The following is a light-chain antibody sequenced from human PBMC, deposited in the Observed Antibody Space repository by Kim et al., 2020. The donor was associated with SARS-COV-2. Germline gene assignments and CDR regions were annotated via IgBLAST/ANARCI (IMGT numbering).Light chain of an antibody. Sequence: EIQMTQSPSTLSASVGDRVTITCRASKSISSWLAWYQQKPGKAPKLLIYKASSLESGVPSRFSGSGSGTEFTLTISSLQPDDFATYYCQQYNSFSPYTFGQGTKLEI. CDR2: KAS. V-gene: IGKV1-5*03. CDR1: KSISSW. J-gene: IGKJ2*01. CDR3: QQYNSFSPYT.